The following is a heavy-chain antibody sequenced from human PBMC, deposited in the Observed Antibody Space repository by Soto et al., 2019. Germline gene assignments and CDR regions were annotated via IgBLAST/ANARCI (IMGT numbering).Heavy chain of an antibody. J-gene: IGHJ4*02. CDR3: GRGLSGQLVVFY. Sequence: ASGKVSGKASGYTLTCNYIHWVPQAPGQGPEWMGEIGPESGDTRYAQKFQGRVTMTRDTSITTVYMELNNLSPDDTAVYYCGRGLSGQLVVFYWGQGTPVTVSS. V-gene: IGHV1-2*02. D-gene: IGHD3-10*01. CDR2: IGPESGDT. CDR1: GYTLTCNY.